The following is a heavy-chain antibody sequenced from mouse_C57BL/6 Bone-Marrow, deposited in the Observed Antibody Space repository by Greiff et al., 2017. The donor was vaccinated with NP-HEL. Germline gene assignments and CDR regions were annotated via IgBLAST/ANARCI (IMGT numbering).Heavy chain of an antibody. Sequence: VQLVESGPELVKPGASVKISCKASGYTFTDYYINWVKQRPGQGLEWIGWIFPGSGSTYYNEKFKGKATLTVDKSSSTAYMLLSSLTSEDSAVYFCARDGYYYGTLFAYWGQGTLVTVSA. CDR1: GYTFTDYY. V-gene: IGHV1-75*01. CDR2: IFPGSGST. J-gene: IGHJ3*01. D-gene: IGHD1-1*01. CDR3: ARDGYYYGTLFAY.